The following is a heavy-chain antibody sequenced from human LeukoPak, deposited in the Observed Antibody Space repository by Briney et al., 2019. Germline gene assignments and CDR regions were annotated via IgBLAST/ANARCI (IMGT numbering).Heavy chain of an antibody. J-gene: IGHJ4*02. CDR2: IIPVFGTA. CDR1: GGTFSSYA. Sequence: SVKVSCKASGGTFSSYAISWVRQAPGQGLEWMGGIIPVFGTANYAQKFQGRVTITADESTSTAYMELSSLRSEDTAVYYCARGRCGSTSCYRLDYWGQGTLVTVSS. D-gene: IGHD2-2*01. V-gene: IGHV1-69*13. CDR3: ARGRCGSTSCYRLDY.